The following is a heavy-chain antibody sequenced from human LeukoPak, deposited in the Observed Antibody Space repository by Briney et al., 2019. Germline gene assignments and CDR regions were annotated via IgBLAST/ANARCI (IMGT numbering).Heavy chain of an antibody. V-gene: IGHV3-30*18. CDR2: ISYDGSNK. J-gene: IGHJ6*02. CDR3: AKDSRHYGMDV. CDR1: GFTFSSYD. Sequence: QSGGSLRLSCAASGFTFSSYDMHWVRQAPGKGLEWVAVISYDGSNKYYADSVKGRFTISRDNSKNTLYLQMNSLRAEDTAVYYCAKDSRHYGMDVWGQGTTVTVSS.